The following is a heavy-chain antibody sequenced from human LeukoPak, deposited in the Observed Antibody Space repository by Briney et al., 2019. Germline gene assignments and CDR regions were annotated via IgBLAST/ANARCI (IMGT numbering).Heavy chain of an antibody. CDR2: ISYDGSNK. J-gene: IGHJ6*02. D-gene: IGHD6-13*01. CDR3: AKAYSCSWFHYYYYGMDV. CDR1: GFTFSSYG. Sequence: GGSLRLSCAASGFTFSSYGMHWVRQAPGKGLEWVAVISYDGSNKYYADSVKGRFTISRDNSKNTLYLQMNSLRAEDTAVYYCAKAYSCSWFHYYYYGMDVWGQGTTVTVSS. V-gene: IGHV3-30*18.